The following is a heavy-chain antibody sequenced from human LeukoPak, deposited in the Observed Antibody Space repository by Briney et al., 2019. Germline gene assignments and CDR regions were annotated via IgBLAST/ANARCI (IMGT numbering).Heavy chain of an antibody. CDR3: ASNLGIDSSVSY. CDR2: IYSGGST. Sequence: PGGSLRLSCAASGLPVSSNYMSWFRQAPGKGLGGVSVIYSGGSTYYADSVKGRFTISRDNSKNTLYLQMNSPRAEDTAVYYCASNLGIDSSVSYWGQGTLVTVSS. D-gene: IGHD3-22*01. J-gene: IGHJ4*02. CDR1: GLPVSSNY. V-gene: IGHV3-53*01.